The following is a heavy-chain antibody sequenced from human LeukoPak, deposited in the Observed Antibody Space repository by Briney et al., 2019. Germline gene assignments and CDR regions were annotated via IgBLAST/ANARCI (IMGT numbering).Heavy chain of an antibody. CDR2: IRNKANGGTT. CDR3: GGASGAFDI. V-gene: IGHV3-49*04. CDR1: GFTFSDYA. D-gene: IGHD2-15*01. J-gene: IGHJ3*02. Sequence: GGSLRLSCTTSGFTFSDYAVSWVRQAPGKGLEWIGFIRNKANGGTTEYAASVKGRFTISRDDSKTIAHLQMSSLKTEDTAVYSSGGASGAFDIWGQGTMVTVSS.